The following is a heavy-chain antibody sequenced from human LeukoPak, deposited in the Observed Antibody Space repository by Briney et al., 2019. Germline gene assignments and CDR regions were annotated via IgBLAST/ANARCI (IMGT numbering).Heavy chain of an antibody. CDR1: GFTFSSYE. CDR3: ARLGGSGSYYRPSSYFDY. J-gene: IGHJ4*02. D-gene: IGHD3-10*01. Sequence: GGSLRLSCAASGFTFSSYEMNWVRQAPGKGLEWVSYISSSGSTIYYADSVKGRFTISRDNAKNSLYLQMNSLRAEDTAVYYCARLGGSGSYYRPSSYFDYWGQGTLVTVSS. V-gene: IGHV3-48*03. CDR2: ISSSGSTI.